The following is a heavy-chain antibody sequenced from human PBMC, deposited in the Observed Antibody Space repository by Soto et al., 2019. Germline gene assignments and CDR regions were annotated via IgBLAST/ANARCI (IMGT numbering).Heavy chain of an antibody. J-gene: IGHJ6*03. D-gene: IGHD3-3*01. CDR3: ARVRFLEWLEGGYMDG. Sequence: GGSLRLSCAASGFTFSSYWMSWVRQAPGKGLEWVANIKQDGSEKYYVDSVKGRFTISRDNAKNSLYLQMNSLRAEDTAVYYCARVRFLEWLEGGYMDGWGKGTTVTVAS. V-gene: IGHV3-7*04. CDR1: GFTFSSYW. CDR2: IKQDGSEK.